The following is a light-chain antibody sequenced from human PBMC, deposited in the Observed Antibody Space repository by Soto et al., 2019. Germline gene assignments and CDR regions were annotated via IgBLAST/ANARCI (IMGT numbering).Light chain of an antibody. J-gene: IGKJ1*01. V-gene: IGKV1-5*03. CDR1: QNVNNW. Sequence: DIQMTQSPSTLPASVGDRVTITCRASQNVNNWLAWYQQKPGKGPSLLIYKASNLESGVSSRFSGNGSGTEFTISISSLQPDDIGTYYCQQNNRYPWTFGQGTKVEIK. CDR2: KAS. CDR3: QQNNRYPWT.